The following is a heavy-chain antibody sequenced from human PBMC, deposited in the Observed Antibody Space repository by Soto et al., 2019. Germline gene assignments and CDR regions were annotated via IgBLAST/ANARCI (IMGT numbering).Heavy chain of an antibody. V-gene: IGHV3-23*01. CDR3: AKGFIVAATTPEFDY. D-gene: IGHD1-26*01. CDR2: VTDSGGKT. Sequence: EVQLLESGGGLVQPGGSQRLSCAASGFTFTTYAMSWVRQAPGKGLEWVSGVTDSGGKTYYADSVKGRFTISRDNSKNTLYLQMNSLRAEDTAVYYCAKGFIVAATTPEFDYWGQGTLVTVSS. J-gene: IGHJ4*02. CDR1: GFTFTTYA.